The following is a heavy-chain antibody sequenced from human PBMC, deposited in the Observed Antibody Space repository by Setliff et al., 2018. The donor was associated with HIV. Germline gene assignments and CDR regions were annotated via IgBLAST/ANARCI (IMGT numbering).Heavy chain of an antibody. CDR2: IYPTGSS. J-gene: IGHJ4*02. CDR3: ARDRGIYNTAKGLDY. D-gene: IGHD3-10*01. Sequence: SETLSLTCTVAGGSMSSYYWSWIRQPAGKGLEWIGRIYPTGSSNYNPSLRSRVTMSVDTSKNQFSLNLNSVTAADTAVYYCARDRGIYNTAKGLDYWGQGTLVTVSS. V-gene: IGHV4-4*07. CDR1: GGSMSSYY.